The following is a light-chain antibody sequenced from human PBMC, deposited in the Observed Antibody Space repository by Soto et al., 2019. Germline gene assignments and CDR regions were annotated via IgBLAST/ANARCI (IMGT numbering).Light chain of an antibody. CDR2: KAS. CDR1: QSISSW. Sequence: DIQMTQSPSTLSASVGDRVTITCRASQSISSWLARYQQKPGKAPKLLIYKASTLESGVPLRFSGSGSGTEFTLTISSLQPDDFATYYFQHYNSYSRAFGQGTKVEVK. CDR3: QHYNSYSRA. J-gene: IGKJ1*01. V-gene: IGKV1-5*03.